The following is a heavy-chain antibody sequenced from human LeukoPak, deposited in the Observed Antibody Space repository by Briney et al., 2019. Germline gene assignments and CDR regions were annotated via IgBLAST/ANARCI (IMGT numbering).Heavy chain of an antibody. Sequence: PGGSLRLSCAASGFTFSSDSMTWVRQAPGKGLEWVSTISGSGGSTFYADSVKGRFTISRDNSKNTLYLHMNSLSAEDTAIYYCAKDSFSTRWGQGTLVTVSS. CDR2: ISGSGGST. CDR3: AKDSFSTR. J-gene: IGHJ4*02. CDR1: GFTFSSDS. V-gene: IGHV3-23*01. D-gene: IGHD2-2*01.